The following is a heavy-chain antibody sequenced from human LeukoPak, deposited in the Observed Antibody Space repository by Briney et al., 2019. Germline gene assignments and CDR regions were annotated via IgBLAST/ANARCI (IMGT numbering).Heavy chain of an antibody. CDR2: INQDGSEK. J-gene: IGHJ4*02. V-gene: IGHV3-7*01. CDR3: VRGRYGKTPDY. Sequence: GGSLRLSCAASGFTFSSYWMTWVRQAPGKGLEWVANINQDGSEKYYVDSVKGRFTISRDNAKNSVYLQMNNLRDEDTAIHYCVRGRYGKTPDYWGQGTLVTISS. CDR1: GFTFSSYW. D-gene: IGHD4-17*01.